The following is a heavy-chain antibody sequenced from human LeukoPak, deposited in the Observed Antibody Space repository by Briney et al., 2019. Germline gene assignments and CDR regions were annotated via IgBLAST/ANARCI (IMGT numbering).Heavy chain of an antibody. J-gene: IGHJ3*02. D-gene: IGHD3-10*01. V-gene: IGHV4-4*07. Sequence: SETLSLTCTVSGGSISSYYWSWIRQPAGKGLEWTGRIYTSGSTNYNPSLKSRVTMSVDTSKNQFSLKLSSVTAADTAVYYCARASYYGSGSFAFDIWGQGTMVTVSS. CDR2: IYTSGST. CDR3: ARASYYGSGSFAFDI. CDR1: GGSISSYY.